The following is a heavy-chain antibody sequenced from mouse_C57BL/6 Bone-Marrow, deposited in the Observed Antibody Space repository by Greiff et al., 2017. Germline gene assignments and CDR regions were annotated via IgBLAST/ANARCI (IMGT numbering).Heavy chain of an antibody. J-gene: IGHJ1*03. CDR1: GYTFPSYW. CDR2: IVPSDSYT. CDR3: AISYYDYDEYFEG. Sequence: QVQLQQPGAELVMPGASVKLSCKASGYTFPSYWMPWVKQRPGPGLEWIGEIVPSDSYTTYNQQFKGKSTLTVDKYSRPAYMWRSRLTSEDSAVYYGAISYYDYDEYFEGWGTGTTVTVSS. D-gene: IGHD2-4*01. V-gene: IGHV1-69*01.